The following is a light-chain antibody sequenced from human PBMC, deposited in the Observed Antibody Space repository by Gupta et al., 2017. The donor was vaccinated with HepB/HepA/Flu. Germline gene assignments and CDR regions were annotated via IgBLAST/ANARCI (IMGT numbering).Light chain of an antibody. Sequence: QMLKSPSPVSASVGDTVTITCRASHVISGWLAWYQQKPGKAPKPLIYAASSLHGGVPPRFSGSGSGTDFSLTISNLPPEDSATYYCQQASSVPRTFGEGTKVEIK. CDR3: QQASSVPRT. CDR2: AAS. J-gene: IGKJ4*02. CDR1: HVISGW. V-gene: IGKV1-12*01.